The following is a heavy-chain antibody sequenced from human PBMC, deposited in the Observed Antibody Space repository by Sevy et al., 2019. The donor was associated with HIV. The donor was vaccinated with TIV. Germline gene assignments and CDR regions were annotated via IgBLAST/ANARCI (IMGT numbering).Heavy chain of an antibody. CDR1: AFIFSDYY. V-gene: IGHV3-11*06. CDR2: ISTRSTYT. CDR3: ARVRYDSALYYFDY. J-gene: IGHJ4*02. D-gene: IGHD6-19*01. Sequence: GGSLRLSCAASAFIFSDYYRSWIRQAPGKGLEWLSYISTRSTYTNYADSVKGRFTISRDNAKNSLYLQMNSLRVEDTAVYYCARVRYDSALYYFDYWGQGTLVTVSS.